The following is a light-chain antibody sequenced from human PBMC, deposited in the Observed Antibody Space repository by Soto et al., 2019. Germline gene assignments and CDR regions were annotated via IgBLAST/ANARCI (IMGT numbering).Light chain of an antibody. V-gene: IGKV1-5*01. Sequence: IQMTQSPSTPSASVVSRVTITCQASQTISTLLAWYQHKPGKAPNLLIYDASSLESGVPSRFSGSGSGTEFTLTISSLQPDDSATYYCQQYSSLVTFGQGTRLEIK. CDR1: QTISTL. CDR3: QQYSSLVT. CDR2: DAS. J-gene: IGKJ5*01.